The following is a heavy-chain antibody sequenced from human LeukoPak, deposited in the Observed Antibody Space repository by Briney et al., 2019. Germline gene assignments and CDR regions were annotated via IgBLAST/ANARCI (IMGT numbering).Heavy chain of an antibody. D-gene: IGHD6-6*01. V-gene: IGHV4-59*12. CDR1: GGSISSYY. CDR3: ARGLRTAARPIDY. J-gene: IGHJ4*02. CDR2: IYYSGST. Sequence: TSETLSLTCSVSGGSISSYYWSWIRQPPGKGLEWIGYIYYSGSTNYNPSLKSRVTISVDTSKNQFSLRLSSVTAADTAVYYCARGLRTAARPIDYWGQGTLVTVSS.